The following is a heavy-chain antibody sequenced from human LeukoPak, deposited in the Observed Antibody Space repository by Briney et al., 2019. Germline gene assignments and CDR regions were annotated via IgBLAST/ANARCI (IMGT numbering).Heavy chain of an antibody. CDR3: ARDKYYDTSASYYFDY. J-gene: IGHJ4*02. CDR1: GDSVSSNSAA. Sequence: SQTLSLTCAISGDSVSSNSAAWNWIRQSPSRGLEWLGRTYYRSKWYNDYAVSVRSRITIKPDTSKSQFSLQLNSVTPEDTAVYYCARDKYYDTSASYYFDYWGQETPVTVSS. CDR2: TYYRSKWYN. D-gene: IGHD3-22*01. V-gene: IGHV6-1*01.